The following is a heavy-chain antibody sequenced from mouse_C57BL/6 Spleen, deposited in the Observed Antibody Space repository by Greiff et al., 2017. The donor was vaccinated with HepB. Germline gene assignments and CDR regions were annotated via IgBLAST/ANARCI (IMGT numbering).Heavy chain of an antibody. D-gene: IGHD2-4*01. Sequence: ESGPGLVKPSQSLSLTCSVTGYSITSGYYWNWIRQFPGNQLEWMGYISYDGSNNYNPSLKNRISITRDTSKNQFFLKLNSVTTEDTATYYCARGIYDYDDAMDYWGQGTSVTVSS. CDR1: GYSITSGYY. V-gene: IGHV3-6*01. J-gene: IGHJ4*01. CDR3: ARGIYDYDDAMDY. CDR2: ISYDGSN.